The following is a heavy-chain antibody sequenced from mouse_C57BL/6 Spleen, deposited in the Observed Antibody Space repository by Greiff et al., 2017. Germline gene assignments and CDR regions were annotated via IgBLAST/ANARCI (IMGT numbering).Heavy chain of an antibody. V-gene: IGHV5-6*01. CDR2: ISSGGSYT. D-gene: IGHD5-1*01. J-gene: IGHJ4*01. CDR1: GFTFSSYG. CDR3: ARRGRTNYYAMDY. Sequence: EVQVVESGGDLVKPGGSLKLSCAASGFTFSSYGMSWVRQTPDKRLEWVATISSGGSYTYYPDSVKGRFTISRDNAKNTLYLQMSSLKSEDTAMYYCARRGRTNYYAMDYWGQGTSVTVSS.